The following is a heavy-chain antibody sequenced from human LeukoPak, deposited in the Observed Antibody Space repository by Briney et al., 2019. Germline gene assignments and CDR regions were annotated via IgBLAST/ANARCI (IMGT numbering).Heavy chain of an antibody. CDR1: GGSINSPY. CDR2: IYHSGST. Sequence: SETLSLTCTVSGGSINSPYWTWIRQPPGKGLEWIGEIYHSGSTNYNTSLKSRVTISVDKSKNQFSLKLSSVTAADTAVYYCARVAGSSWTPLDYWGQGTLVTVSS. CDR3: ARVAGSSWTPLDY. V-gene: IGHV4-59*11. D-gene: IGHD6-13*01. J-gene: IGHJ4*02.